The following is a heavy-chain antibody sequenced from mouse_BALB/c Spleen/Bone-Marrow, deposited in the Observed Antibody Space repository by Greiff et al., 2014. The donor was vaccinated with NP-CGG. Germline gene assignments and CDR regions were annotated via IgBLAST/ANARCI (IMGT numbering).Heavy chain of an antibody. J-gene: IGHJ2*01. CDR3: ARDMGRLLFAY. Sequence: EVMLVESGGGLVQPGGSLRLSCATSGFTFTDYYMNWVRQPPGKALEWLGFIRNKAYSYTTEYSASVKARLTISRDNSQSILYHQMNMPRADASVYYCAARDMGRLLFAYWGQGTPLTVSA. V-gene: IGHV7-3*02. D-gene: IGHD2-3*01. CDR2: IRNKAYSYTT. CDR1: GFTFTDYY.